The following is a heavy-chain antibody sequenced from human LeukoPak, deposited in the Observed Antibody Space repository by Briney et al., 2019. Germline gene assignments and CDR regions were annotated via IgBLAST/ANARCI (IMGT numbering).Heavy chain of an antibody. D-gene: IGHD6-19*01. J-gene: IGHJ4*02. Sequence: PGGSLRLSCAASGFTFSRYWMHWVRQVPGKGLVWVSRVNSDGRSTNYADSVKGRFTISRDNAKNTLYLQMNSLRAEDTAVYYCARDPDNNGWSSMECWGQGTLVTVSS. CDR3: ARDPDNNGWSSMEC. V-gene: IGHV3-74*01. CDR1: GFTFSRYW. CDR2: VNSDGRST.